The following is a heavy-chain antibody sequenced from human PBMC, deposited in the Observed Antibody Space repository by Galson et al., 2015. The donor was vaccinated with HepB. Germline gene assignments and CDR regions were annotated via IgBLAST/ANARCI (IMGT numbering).Heavy chain of an antibody. J-gene: IGHJ4*02. V-gene: IGHV3-11*06. CDR1: GFTFSDYH. CDR3: ARGGIAAAGYIDY. CDR2: ISSSSDYT. Sequence: SLRLSCAASGFTFSDYHMNWIRQAPGKGLECVSYISSSSDYTKYADSVKGRFTISRDNAKNSPFLQMNRLRAEDTAVYYCARGGIAAAGYIDYWGQGTLVTVSS. D-gene: IGHD6-13*01.